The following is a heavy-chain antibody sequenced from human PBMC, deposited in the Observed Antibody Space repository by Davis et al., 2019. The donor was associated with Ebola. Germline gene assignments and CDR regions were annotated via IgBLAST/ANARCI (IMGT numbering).Heavy chain of an antibody. CDR1: GFTFSDYY. V-gene: IGHV3-11*04. CDR3: ARDSGSYLYYYYYGMYV. J-gene: IGHJ6*02. CDR2: ISSSGSTI. Sequence: GESLKISCAASGFTFSDYYMSWIRQAPGKGLEWISFISSSGSTIYYADSVKGRFTISRDNAKNSLYLQMNSLRAEDTAVYYCARDSGSYLYYYYYGMYVWGQGTTVTVSS. D-gene: IGHD1-26*01.